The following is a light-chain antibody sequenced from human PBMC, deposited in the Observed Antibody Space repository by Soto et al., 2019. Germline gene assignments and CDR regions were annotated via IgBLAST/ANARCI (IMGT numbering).Light chain of an antibody. J-gene: IGKJ5*01. Sequence: EIVMTQSPATLSVSPWERSTLSCKASQSVSSKLAWYQQKPGQTPRLLIYGASTRATGIPARFSGSGSGTDFTLTISSLEPADFAVYYCQQRSNWPPITFGHGTRLEIK. CDR2: GAS. V-gene: IGKV3-15*01. CDR3: QQRSNWPPIT. CDR1: QSVSSK.